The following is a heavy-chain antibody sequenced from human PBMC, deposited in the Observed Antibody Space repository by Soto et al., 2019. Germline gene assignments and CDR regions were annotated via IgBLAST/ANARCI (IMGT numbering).Heavy chain of an antibody. CDR2: ISYDGSNK. CDR1: GFTFSSYA. V-gene: IGHV3-30-3*01. J-gene: IGHJ3*02. CDR3: ARDKGWRGAFDI. D-gene: IGHD2-15*01. Sequence: QVQLVESGGGVVQPGRSLRLSCAASGFTFSSYAMHWVRQAPGKGLEWVAVISYDGSNKYYADSVKGRFTISRDNSKNTLYLQMHSLRAEDTAVYYCARDKGWRGAFDIWGQGTMVTVSS.